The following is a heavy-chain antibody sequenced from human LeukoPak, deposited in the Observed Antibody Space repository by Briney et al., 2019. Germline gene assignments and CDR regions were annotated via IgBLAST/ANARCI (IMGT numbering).Heavy chain of an antibody. D-gene: IGHD2-8*02. J-gene: IGHJ3*02. CDR3: AKDLRNIRTLVDLQMI. CDR2: INPDGTTT. V-gene: IGHV3-74*01. CDR1: GFTFSNYW. Sequence: PGGSLRLSCAASGFTFSNYWVHWVRQAPGMGLVWVSRINPDGTTTSYADSVKGRFTVSRDNSKNTVYLQMNSLRAEDAAVYYCAKDLRNIRTLVDLQMIWGQGTLVIVSS.